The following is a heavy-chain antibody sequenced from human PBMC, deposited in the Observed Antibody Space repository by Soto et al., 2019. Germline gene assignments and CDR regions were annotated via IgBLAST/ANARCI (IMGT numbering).Heavy chain of an antibody. Sequence: QVQLQESGPGLVKPSQTLSLTCTVSGGSISSGCSYWSWIRQSPGKGLEWIGYIYYSGTTYYNPSLKSRVSISLDTSKSQFSLKLSSVTAADTAIYSCASGHCFTSICSYLDLWGRGTLVTVSS. J-gene: IGHJ2*01. D-gene: IGHD2-2*01. CDR3: ASGHCFTSICSYLDL. CDR2: IYYSGTT. CDR1: GGSISSGCSY. V-gene: IGHV4-31*03.